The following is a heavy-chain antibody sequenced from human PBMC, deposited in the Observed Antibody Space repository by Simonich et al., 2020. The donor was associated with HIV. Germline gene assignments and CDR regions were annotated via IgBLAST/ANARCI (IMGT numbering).Heavy chain of an antibody. D-gene: IGHD2-2*01. Sequence: QVQLHQWGAGLLKPSETLSLTCAVYGGSFSGYYWSWIRQPPGKGLEWIGEINHSGSTNYNPSLKSRVTISVDTSKNQFSLKLSSVTAADTAVYYCARGFYQRLYYFDYWGQGTLVTVSS. CDR1: GGSFSGYY. CDR2: INHSGST. V-gene: IGHV4-34*01. CDR3: ARGFYQRLYYFDY. J-gene: IGHJ4*02.